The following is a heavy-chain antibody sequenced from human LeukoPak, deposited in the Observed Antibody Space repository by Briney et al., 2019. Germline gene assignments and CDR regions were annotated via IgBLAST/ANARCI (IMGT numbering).Heavy chain of an antibody. J-gene: IGHJ4*02. CDR3: AKPAKLLWFGELLEGQFDY. V-gene: IGHV3-43*01. CDR1: GFTFDDYT. D-gene: IGHD3-10*01. Sequence: GGSLRLSCAASGFTFDDYTMHWVRQAPGKGLEWVSLISWDGGGTYYADSVKGRFTISRDNSKNSLYLQMNSLRTEDTALYYCAKPAKLLWFGELLEGQFDYWGQGTLVTVSS. CDR2: ISWDGGGT.